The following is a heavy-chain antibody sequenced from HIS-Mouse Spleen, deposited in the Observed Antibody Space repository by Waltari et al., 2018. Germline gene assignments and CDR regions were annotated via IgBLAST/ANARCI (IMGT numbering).Heavy chain of an antibody. CDR2: MNPNSGNT. Sequence: QVQLVQSGAEVKKPGASVKVSCKASGYTFTSYDFTWVRQATGQGLEWMGWMNPNSGNTGYAQKFQGRVTMTRNTSISTAYMELSSLRSEDTAVYYCARGHDYSNYFDYWGQGTLVTVSS. V-gene: IGHV1-8*01. D-gene: IGHD4-4*01. CDR3: ARGHDYSNYFDY. J-gene: IGHJ4*02. CDR1: GYTFTSYD.